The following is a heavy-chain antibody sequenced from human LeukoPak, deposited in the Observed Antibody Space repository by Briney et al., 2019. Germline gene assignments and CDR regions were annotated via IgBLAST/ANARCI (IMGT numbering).Heavy chain of an antibody. Sequence: ASVKVSCKASGYTFTSYGISWVRQAPGQGLEWMGWISAYNGNTNYAQKPQGRVTMTTDTSTSTAYMELRSLRSEDTAVYYCARDFWGRQRGYSYGAPPQTHSHFDYWGQGTLVTVSS. CDR3: ARDFWGRQRGYSYGAPPQTHSHFDY. D-gene: IGHD5-18*01. CDR2: ISAYNGNT. J-gene: IGHJ4*02. V-gene: IGHV1-18*01. CDR1: GYTFTSYG.